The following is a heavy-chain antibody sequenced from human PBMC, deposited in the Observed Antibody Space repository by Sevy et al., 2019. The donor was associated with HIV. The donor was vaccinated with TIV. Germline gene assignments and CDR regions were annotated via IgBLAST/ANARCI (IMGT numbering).Heavy chain of an antibody. CDR3: ARGWVVVAAMGAFDI. J-gene: IGHJ3*02. Sequence: SETLSLNCTVSGGSISSSSYYWGWIRQPPGKGLEWIGSIYYSGSTYYNPALKSRVTISVDTSKNQFSLKLSSVTAADTAVYYCARGWVVVAAMGAFDIWGQGTMVTVSS. V-gene: IGHV4-39*01. CDR2: IYYSGST. CDR1: GGSISSSSYY. D-gene: IGHD2-15*01.